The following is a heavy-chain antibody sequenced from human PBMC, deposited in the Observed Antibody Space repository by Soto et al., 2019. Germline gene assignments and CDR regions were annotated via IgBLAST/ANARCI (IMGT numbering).Heavy chain of an antibody. CDR3: ARDRGYDAHDYYYNAMDV. D-gene: IGHD2-15*01. V-gene: IGHV3-21*01. J-gene: IGHJ6*02. CDR2: IRGFSPYT. CDR1: GFTFRTYT. Sequence: PGGSLRLSCIPSGFTFRTYTMNWVRQAPGKGLEWVSGIRGFSPYTFYAESVKGRFTISRDNAKNSLYLQMNSLRAEDTAVYYCARDRGYDAHDYYYNAMDVWGQGTTVTVS.